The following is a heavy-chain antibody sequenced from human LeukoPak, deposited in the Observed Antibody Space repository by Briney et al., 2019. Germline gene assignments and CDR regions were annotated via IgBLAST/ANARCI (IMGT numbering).Heavy chain of an antibody. J-gene: IGHJ4*02. D-gene: IGHD5-18*01. CDR3: ARMITLSNGRYSSKTLDY. CDR2: IVWDDDK. CDR1: GFSLSTSGMC. Sequence: SGPALVKPTQTLTLTCTFSGFSLSTSGMCVSWIRQPPGKALEWLARIVWDDDKYYSTSLKTRLTISKDTSKNQVVLTMTNMDPVDTATYYCARMITLSNGRYSSKTLDYWGQGTLVTVSS. V-gene: IGHV2-70*11.